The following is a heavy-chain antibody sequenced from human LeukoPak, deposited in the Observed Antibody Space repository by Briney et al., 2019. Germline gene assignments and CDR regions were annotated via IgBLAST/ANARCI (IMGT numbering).Heavy chain of an antibody. V-gene: IGHV1-2*02. CDR3: AREPPYTGHCDITTCDVSRFDL. D-gene: IGHD2-2*01. CDR2: INPKNGGT. Sequence: ASVKVSCKASGYTFTGYYIHWVRQVPGQGLEWMGWINPKNGGTNPAEKFQGRVTMTRDTSLSTAFMELTGLTSDDTAVYFCAREPPYTGHCDITTCDVSRFDLWGQGTLVTVSS. J-gene: IGHJ4*02. CDR1: GYTFTGYY.